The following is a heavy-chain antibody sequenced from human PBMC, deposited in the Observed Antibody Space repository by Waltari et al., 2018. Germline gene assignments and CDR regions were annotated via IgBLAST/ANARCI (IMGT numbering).Heavy chain of an antibody. CDR1: GFTFSDHY. Sequence: EVQLVESGGGLVQPGGSLRLSCVASGFTFSDHYMDWVRQAPGKGLEGVSRTKNKANSHITDYAASVKGRFIGSRDDSKNSLYLQMNNLKTEDTAVYYCARDTAAALDSWGQGTLVTVSS. J-gene: IGHJ4*02. CDR3: ARDTAAALDS. V-gene: IGHV3-72*01. CDR2: TKNKANSHIT. D-gene: IGHD2-2*01.